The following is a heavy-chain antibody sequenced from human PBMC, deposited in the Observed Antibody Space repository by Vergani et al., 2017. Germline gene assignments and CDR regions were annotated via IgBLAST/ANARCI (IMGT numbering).Heavy chain of an antibody. V-gene: IGHV4-30-4*08. Sequence: QVQLQESGPGLVKPSQTLSLTCTVSGDSISSDYYWTWIRQPPGKGLEWIGYIFYSGTTYYNPSLESRVTMSVDTSRNQFSLKLNSVTAADPAVYYCVRGDDYVWGSYRGYGMDVWGQGTTVTVSS. D-gene: IGHD3-16*02. CDR3: VRGDDYVWGSYRGYGMDV. CDR2: IFYSGTT. J-gene: IGHJ6*02. CDR1: GDSISSDYY.